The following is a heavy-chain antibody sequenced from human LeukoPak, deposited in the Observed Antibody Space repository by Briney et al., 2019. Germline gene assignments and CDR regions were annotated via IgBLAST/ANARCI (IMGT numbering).Heavy chain of an antibody. J-gene: IGHJ4*02. CDR3: ASPKGDYGDYYFDY. D-gene: IGHD4-17*01. Sequence: PSETLSLTYTVSGGSISSYYWSWIRQPAGKGLEWIGEINHSGSTNYNPSLKSRVTISVDTSKNQFSLKLSSVTAADTAVYYCASPKGDYGDYYFDYWGQGTLVTVSS. CDR2: INHSGST. CDR1: GGSISSYY. V-gene: IGHV4-34*01.